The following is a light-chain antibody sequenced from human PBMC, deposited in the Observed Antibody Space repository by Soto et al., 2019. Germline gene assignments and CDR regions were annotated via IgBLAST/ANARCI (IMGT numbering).Light chain of an antibody. CDR1: QSVSSSF. CDR3: QQYESSPLT. Sequence: EIVLTQSPDTLSLSPGERATLSCRASQSVSSSFLAWYQQKPGQAPRLLIYRASSRATGIPNRFTGSGSGTNFTLTNSRLEPEDFAVYYCQQYESSPLTFGGGTKVEIK. CDR2: RAS. V-gene: IGKV3-20*01. J-gene: IGKJ4*01.